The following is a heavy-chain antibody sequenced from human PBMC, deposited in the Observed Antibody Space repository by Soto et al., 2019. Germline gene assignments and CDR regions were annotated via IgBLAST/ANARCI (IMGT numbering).Heavy chain of an antibody. CDR2: ISYDGSNK. J-gene: IGHJ5*02. Sequence: GGSLRLSCAASGFTFSSYAMHWVHQAPGKGLEWVAVISYDGSNKYYADSVKGRFTISRDNSKNTLYLQMNSLRAEDTAVYYCARDNSNYDILTGYNWFDPWGQGTLVTVSS. CDR3: ARDNSNYDILTGYNWFDP. CDR1: GFTFSSYA. D-gene: IGHD3-9*01. V-gene: IGHV3-30*04.